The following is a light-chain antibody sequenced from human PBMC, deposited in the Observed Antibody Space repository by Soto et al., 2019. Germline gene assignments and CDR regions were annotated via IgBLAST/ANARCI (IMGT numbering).Light chain of an antibody. V-gene: IGKV3-15*01. CDR3: QQYNKGPVT. J-gene: IGKJ1*01. CDR1: QSVSSN. CDR2: GAS. Sequence: VMTQSPAALSVSPGERATLSCRASQSVSSNLAWHQQKPGQAPRLLIYGASTRATGIPARFSGSGSGTDFTLTISSLQSEDFAVYYCQQYNKGPVTFGQGTKVDIK.